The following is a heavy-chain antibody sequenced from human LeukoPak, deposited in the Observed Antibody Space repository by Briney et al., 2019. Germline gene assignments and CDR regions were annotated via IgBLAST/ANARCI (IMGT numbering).Heavy chain of an antibody. D-gene: IGHD3-22*01. Sequence: GGSLRLSCAASGFTFSSYSMNWVRQAPGKGLEWVSYISSSSSTIYYADSVKGRFTISRDNAKNSLFLQMNSLRAEDTAVYYCARVYSSLWAPSFDYWGQGALVTVSS. J-gene: IGHJ4*02. CDR3: ARVYSSLWAPSFDY. CDR1: GFTFSSYS. CDR2: ISSSSSTI. V-gene: IGHV3-48*04.